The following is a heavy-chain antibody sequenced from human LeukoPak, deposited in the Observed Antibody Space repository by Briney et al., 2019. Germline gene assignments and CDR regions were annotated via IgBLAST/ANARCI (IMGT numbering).Heavy chain of an antibody. D-gene: IGHD3-10*01. Sequence: SETLSLTCAVYGGSFSGYYWSWIRQPPGKGLEWIGEINHSGSTNYNPSLKSRVTISVDTSKSQFSLKLSSVTAADTAVYYCARRDYYGSGSYSNWGQGTLVTVSS. CDR1: GGSFSGYY. V-gene: IGHV4-34*01. CDR2: INHSGST. J-gene: IGHJ4*02. CDR3: ARRDYYGSGSYSN.